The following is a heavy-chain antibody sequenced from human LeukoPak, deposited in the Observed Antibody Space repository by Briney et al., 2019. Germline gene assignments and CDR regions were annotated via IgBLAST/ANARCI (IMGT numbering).Heavy chain of an antibody. D-gene: IGHD6-13*01. CDR2: ISGSGGST. Sequence: GGSLRLSCAASGFTFSSYAMSWVRQAPGKGLEWVSAISGSGGSTYYADSVKGRFTISRDNSKNTLYLQMNSLRAEDTAVYYCAKGRPYSISWYVGSFDYWGQGTLVTVFS. V-gene: IGHV3-23*01. J-gene: IGHJ4*02. CDR1: GFTFSSYA. CDR3: AKGRPYSISWYVGSFDY.